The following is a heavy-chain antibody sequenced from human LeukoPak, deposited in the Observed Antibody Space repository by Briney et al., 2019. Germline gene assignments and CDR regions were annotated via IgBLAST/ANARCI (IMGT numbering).Heavy chain of an antibody. J-gene: IGHJ4*02. CDR1: GGSFSGYY. D-gene: IGHD6-19*01. Sequence: SETLSLTCAVYGGSFSGYYWSWIRQPPGKGLEWIGEINHSGSTNYNPSLKSRVTISVDTSKSQFSLKLSSVTAADTAVYYCASPGYSSGWYLYWGQGTLVTVSS. V-gene: IGHV4-34*01. CDR3: ASPGYSSGWYLY. CDR2: INHSGST.